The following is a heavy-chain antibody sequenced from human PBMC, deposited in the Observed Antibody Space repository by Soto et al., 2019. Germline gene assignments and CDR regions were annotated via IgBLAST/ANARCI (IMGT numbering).Heavy chain of an antibody. CDR3: AKLRILYSAHSYESGFFDY. J-gene: IGHJ4*01. CDR2: ISYHGSDK. CDR1: GFTFSAYG. V-gene: IGHV3-30*18. Sequence: LRLSCAASGFTFSAYGMHWVRQAPGKGLEWVAAISYHGSDKYYAESVKGRFTISRDNSKNTLYLQMNSLRGEDAAVYYCAKLRILYSAHSYESGFFDYWGQGTLVTVSS. D-gene: IGHD1-26*01.